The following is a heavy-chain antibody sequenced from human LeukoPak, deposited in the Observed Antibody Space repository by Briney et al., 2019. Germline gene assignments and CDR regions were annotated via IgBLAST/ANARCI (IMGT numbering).Heavy chain of an antibody. CDR1: GGSFSGYY. V-gene: IGHV4-34*01. J-gene: IGHJ4*02. D-gene: IGHD4/OR15-4a*01. Sequence: PLETLSLTCAVYGGSFSGYYWSWIRQPPGKGLEWIGEINHSGSTNYNPSLKSRVTISVDTSKNQFSLKLSSVTAADTAVYYCARYGGRLWVRIEAYFDYWGQGTLVTASS. CDR2: INHSGST. CDR3: ARYGGRLWVRIEAYFDY.